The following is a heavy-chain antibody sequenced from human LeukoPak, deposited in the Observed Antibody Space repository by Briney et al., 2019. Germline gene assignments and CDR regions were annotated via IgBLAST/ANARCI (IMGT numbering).Heavy chain of an antibody. Sequence: ASVKVSCKASGYTFTGYYMHWVRQAPGQGLEWMGWINPNSGGTNYAQKFQGRVTMTRDTSISTAYMELSRLRSDDTAVYYCARVGLGHRLGYCSGRSCYSGDYYYCYMDVWGKGITVTVSS. CDR1: GYTFTGYY. CDR3: ARVGLGHRLGYCSGRSCYSGDYYYCYMDV. D-gene: IGHD2-15*01. CDR2: INPNSGGT. J-gene: IGHJ6*03. V-gene: IGHV1-2*02.